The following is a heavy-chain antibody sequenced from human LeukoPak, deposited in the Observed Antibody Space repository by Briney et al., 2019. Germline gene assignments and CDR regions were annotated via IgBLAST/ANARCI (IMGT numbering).Heavy chain of an antibody. J-gene: IGHJ4*02. Sequence: SETLSLTCTVSGGSISNGGYYWSWIRQHPGKGLERIGYIYDSGTTYYNPALQSRLTISVDTSDNQFSLKLSSVTAADTAVYYCARDSPKGSDYWGQGTLVTVSS. CDR1: GGSISNGGYY. CDR3: ARDSPKGSDY. D-gene: IGHD3-10*01. V-gene: IGHV4-31*03. CDR2: IYDSGTT.